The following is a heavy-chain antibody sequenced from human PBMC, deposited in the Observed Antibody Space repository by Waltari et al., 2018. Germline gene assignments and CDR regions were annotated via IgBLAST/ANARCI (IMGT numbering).Heavy chain of an antibody. Sequence: EVQLVESGGGLVKPGGSLRLSCAAPGFTFSRYSMNWVRQAQGKGLEWVSSISGSSSCIYYADSVKGRFTISRDNAKNSLYLQMNSLRAEDTAVYYCARGNYDILTGYYFWGQGTLVTVSS. J-gene: IGHJ4*02. CDR2: ISGSSSCI. CDR3: ARGNYDILTGYYF. V-gene: IGHV3-21*03. D-gene: IGHD3-9*01. CDR1: GFTFSRYS.